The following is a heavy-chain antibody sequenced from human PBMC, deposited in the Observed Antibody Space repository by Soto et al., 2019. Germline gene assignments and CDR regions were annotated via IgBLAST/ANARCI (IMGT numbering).Heavy chain of an antibody. CDR3: ARDRQYNWNYNWFDP. D-gene: IGHD1-7*01. Sequence: QVQLVQSGAEVKKPGASVKVSCKASGYTFTSYGISWVRQAPGQGLEWMGWISTYNGNTNFTQKRQGRVTMTTDTSSNTAYMDLKILRSDDKAVYYCARDRQYNWNYNWFDPWGQGTLVTVSS. J-gene: IGHJ5*02. V-gene: IGHV1-18*01. CDR1: GYTFTSYG. CDR2: ISTYNGNT.